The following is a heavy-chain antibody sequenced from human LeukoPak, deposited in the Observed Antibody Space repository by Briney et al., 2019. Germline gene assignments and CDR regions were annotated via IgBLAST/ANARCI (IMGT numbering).Heavy chain of an antibody. CDR2: INPNSGGT. D-gene: IGHD3-22*01. V-gene: IGHV1-2*02. J-gene: IGHJ4*02. CDR1: GYTFTGYY. Sequence: ASVKVSCKASGYTFTGYYMHWVRQAPGQGLEWMGWINPNSGGTNYAQKFQGRVTMTRDTSISTAYMELSRLRSDDTAVYYCARDGAYYYDSSGYYQYFDYWGQGTLVTVSS. CDR3: ARDGAYYYDSSGYYQYFDY.